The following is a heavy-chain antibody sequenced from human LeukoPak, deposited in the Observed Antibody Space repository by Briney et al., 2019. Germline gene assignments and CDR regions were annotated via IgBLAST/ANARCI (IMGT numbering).Heavy chain of an antibody. CDR1: GGSVSSGSYY. V-gene: IGHV4-61*01. CDR2: IYYSGST. J-gene: IGHJ1*01. D-gene: IGHD2-15*01. Sequence: SETLSLTCPVSGGSVSSGSYYWSWIRQPPGKGLEWIGYIYYSGSTNYNPSLKSRVTISVDTSKNQFSLKLSSVTAADTAVYYCARDGVLYEGYFQHWGQGTLVTVSS. CDR3: ARDGVLYEGYFQH.